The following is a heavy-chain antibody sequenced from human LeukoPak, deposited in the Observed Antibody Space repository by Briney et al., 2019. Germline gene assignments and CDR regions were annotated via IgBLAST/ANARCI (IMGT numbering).Heavy chain of an antibody. CDR2: IYPDESNI. CDR3: ARPPSRGYSSSFEY. Sequence: GASLQISCKGSGSSFPTYWIAWVRPLPGKGLERMGIIYPDESNIRYSPSFQGQVTISADKSISTAYLQWSSLKASDTAMYYCARPPSRGYSSSFEYWGQGTLVTVSS. J-gene: IGHJ4*02. CDR1: GSSFPTYW. D-gene: IGHD2-2*03. V-gene: IGHV5-51*01.